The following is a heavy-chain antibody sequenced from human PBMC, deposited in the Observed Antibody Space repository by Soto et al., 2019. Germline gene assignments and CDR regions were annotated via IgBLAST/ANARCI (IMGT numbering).Heavy chain of an antibody. CDR1: GFTFSSYA. D-gene: IGHD4-17*01. V-gene: IGHV3-23*01. CDR2: ISGGGST. J-gene: IGHJ4*02. Sequence: EVQLLESGGGLVQPGGSLRLSCAASGFTFSSYAMSWVRQAPGKGLEWVSAISGGGSTYCADSVKGRFTISRDNSKNTLYLQMNSLRAEDTAVYYCAGWTTVTPFYWGQGTLVTVSS. CDR3: AGWTTVTPFY.